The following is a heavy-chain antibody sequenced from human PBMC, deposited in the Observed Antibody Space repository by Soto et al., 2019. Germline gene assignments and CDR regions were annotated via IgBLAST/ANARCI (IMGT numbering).Heavy chain of an antibody. CDR1: GGTFSSYA. Sequence: QVQLVQSGAEVKKPGSSVKVSCKASGGTFSSYAISWVRQAPGQGLEWMGGIIPIFGTANYAQKFQGRVTITADEPTRTAYMELSSLGSKDTAVYYCARGLECSGTSCLHYSYGMDVWGQGTTVTVSS. CDR2: IIPIFGTA. D-gene: IGHD2-2*01. J-gene: IGHJ6*02. V-gene: IGHV1-69*01. CDR3: ARGLECSGTSCLHYSYGMDV.